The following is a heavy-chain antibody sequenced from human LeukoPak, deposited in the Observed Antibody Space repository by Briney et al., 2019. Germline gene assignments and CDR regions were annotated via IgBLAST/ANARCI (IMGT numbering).Heavy chain of an antibody. D-gene: IGHD6-13*01. Sequence: GGSLRLSCAVSGFTVSSNYMSWVRQAPGKGLEWVATVSGSGDRMYHADSVKGRFTISRDNSKNTIYLQMNSLRAEDTALYYCAKAAAAPGFDFWGQGTLVTVSS. CDR3: AKAAAAPGFDF. CDR2: VSGSGDRM. J-gene: IGHJ4*02. V-gene: IGHV3-23*01. CDR1: GFTVSSNY.